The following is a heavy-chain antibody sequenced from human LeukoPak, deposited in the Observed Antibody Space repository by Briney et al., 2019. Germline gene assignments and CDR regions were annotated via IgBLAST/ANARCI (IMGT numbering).Heavy chain of an antibody. Sequence: PSETLSLTCTVSGGSINSYYWGWIRQPPGKGLEWIGSIYYSGSTYYNPSLKSRVTTISVDTSKTQFSLKLSSVTAADTAVYYCARHGSSGWINWFDPWGQGTLVTVSS. CDR3: ARHGSSGWINWFDP. CDR1: GGSINSYY. J-gene: IGHJ5*02. CDR2: IYYSGST. V-gene: IGHV4-39*01. D-gene: IGHD6-19*01.